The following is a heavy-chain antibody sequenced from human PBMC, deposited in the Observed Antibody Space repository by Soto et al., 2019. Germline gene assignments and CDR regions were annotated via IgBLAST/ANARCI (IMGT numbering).Heavy chain of an antibody. Sequence: ASVKVSCKASGFSFSDYFMHWVRQAPGQGLEWMGIINPSGDIRNYAQKFQGRVTITRDTSTSTAYMDLSSLRAEDTAVYYCAKDLGYCIVWGQGTLVTVSS. D-gene: IGHD2-15*01. CDR1: GFSFSDYF. CDR2: INPSGDIR. CDR3: AKDLGYCIV. V-gene: IGHV1-46*01. J-gene: IGHJ4*02.